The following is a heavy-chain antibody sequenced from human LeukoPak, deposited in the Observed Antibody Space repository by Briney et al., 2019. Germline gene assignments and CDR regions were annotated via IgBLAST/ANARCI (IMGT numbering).Heavy chain of an antibody. Sequence: GGSLRLSCAASGFTFSSYWMSWVRQAPGKGLEWVANIKQDGSEKYYVDSVKGRFTISRDNAKNSLYLQMNSLRAEDTAVYYCARPPTYGSGSYYYYYGMDVWGQGTTVTVSS. CDR1: GFTFSSYW. CDR2: IKQDGSEK. CDR3: ARPPTYGSGSYYYYYGMDV. J-gene: IGHJ6*02. V-gene: IGHV3-7*01. D-gene: IGHD3-10*01.